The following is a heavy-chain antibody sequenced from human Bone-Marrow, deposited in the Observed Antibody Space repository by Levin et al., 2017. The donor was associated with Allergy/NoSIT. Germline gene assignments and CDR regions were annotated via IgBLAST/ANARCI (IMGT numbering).Heavy chain of an antibody. Sequence: PGGSLRLSCAASGFTFSSYAMHWVRQAPGKGLEWVAVISYDGSNKYYADSVKGRFTISRDNSKNTLYLQMNSLRAEDTAVYYCAREPRAYYDILPGSFDYWGQGTLVTVSS. CDR1: GFTFSSYA. CDR3: AREPRAYYDILPGSFDY. CDR2: ISYDGSNK. V-gene: IGHV3-30-3*01. D-gene: IGHD3-9*01. J-gene: IGHJ4*02.